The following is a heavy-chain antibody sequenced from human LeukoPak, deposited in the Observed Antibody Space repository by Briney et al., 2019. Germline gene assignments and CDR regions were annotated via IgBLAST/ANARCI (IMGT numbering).Heavy chain of an antibody. CDR3: ARQRVDGRRFDH. D-gene: IGHD2-15*01. Sequence: SETLSLTYTVSGGSISSSVYYWGWIRQPPGKGLEWIGSIYYSGTTYYNPSHKSRVTIFVDTSKNQFSLKLSSVTAADTGVYYCARQRVDGRRFDHWGQGSLVTVSS. CDR2: IYYSGTT. J-gene: IGHJ4*02. CDR1: GGSISSSVYY. V-gene: IGHV4-39*01.